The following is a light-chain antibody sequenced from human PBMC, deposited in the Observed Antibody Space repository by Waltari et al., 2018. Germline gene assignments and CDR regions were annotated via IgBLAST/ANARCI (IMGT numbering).Light chain of an antibody. CDR1: QSVSRY. V-gene: IGKV3-11*01. J-gene: IGKJ4*01. CDR2: DAS. Sequence: EIVLTQSPDTLSLSPGESATLSCRASQSVSRYLGWYQQKPGQAPRLLIYDASNRATGIPARFSASGSGTDFTLTISSLEPEDFAVYYCQQRSSWPLTFGGGTKVEIK. CDR3: QQRSSWPLT.